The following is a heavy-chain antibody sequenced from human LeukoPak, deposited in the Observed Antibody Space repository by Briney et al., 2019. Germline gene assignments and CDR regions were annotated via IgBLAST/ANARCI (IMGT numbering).Heavy chain of an antibody. CDR2: IYYSRST. Sequence: SETLSLTCTVSGGSISSYYWSWIREPPGKGLEWIGYIYYSRSTNYNPSLKSRVTISVDTSKNQFSLKLSSVTAADTAVYYCARSYYGSGSGRYYYYYGMDVWGQGTTVTVSS. CDR3: ARSYYGSGSGRYYYYYGMDV. J-gene: IGHJ6*02. CDR1: GGSISSYY. D-gene: IGHD3-10*01. V-gene: IGHV4-59*01.